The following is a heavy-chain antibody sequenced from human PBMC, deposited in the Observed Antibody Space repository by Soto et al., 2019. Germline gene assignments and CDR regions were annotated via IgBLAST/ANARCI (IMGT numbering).Heavy chain of an antibody. D-gene: IGHD3-3*02. J-gene: IGHJ6*02. CDR1: GGTFSNSA. CDR3: ARDKDRQQLGGNYYYILDV. Sequence: SVKVSCKASGGTFSNSAISWVRQAPGQGLEWMGGIMPIFRTPDYAQKFQGRVAITADESTSTAYMELSGLRSDDTAVYYCARDKDRQQLGGNYYYILDVWGQGTTVTVSS. V-gene: IGHV1-69*13. CDR2: IMPIFRTP.